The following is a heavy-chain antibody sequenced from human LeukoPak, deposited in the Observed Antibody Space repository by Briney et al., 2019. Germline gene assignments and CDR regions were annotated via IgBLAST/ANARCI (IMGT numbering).Heavy chain of an antibody. J-gene: IGHJ2*01. CDR3: ARLVTAWYFDL. V-gene: IGHV3-74*01. D-gene: IGHD4-23*01. CDR2: INTDGSST. CDR1: GFIFSSSW. Sequence: GGSLRLSCAASGFIFSSSWMHWVRQAPGKGLVWVSRINTDGSSTRYADSVKGRFTISRDNAKNSLYLQMNSLRAEDTAVYYCARLVTAWYFDLWGRGTLVTVSS.